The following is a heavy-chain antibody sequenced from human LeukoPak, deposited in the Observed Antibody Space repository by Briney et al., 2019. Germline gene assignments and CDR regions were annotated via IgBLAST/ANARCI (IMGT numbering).Heavy chain of an antibody. J-gene: IGHJ4*02. D-gene: IGHD3-10*01. CDR1: GFTFSGYG. CDR2: IWSDENKK. V-gene: IGHV3-33*01. CDR3: ATDRGGAPFDY. Sequence: PGGSLRLSCATSGFTFSGYGMHWVRQAPGKGLEWVAVIWSDENKKYYADSVKGRFTISRDNSKNTLYLQMNSLRAEDTAVYYCATDRGGAPFDYWGQGTLVTVSS.